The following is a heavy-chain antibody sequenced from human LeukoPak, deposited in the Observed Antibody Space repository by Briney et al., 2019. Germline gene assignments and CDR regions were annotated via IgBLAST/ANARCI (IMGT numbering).Heavy chain of an antibody. CDR1: GGPISSSSYY. D-gene: IGHD3-22*01. CDR2: IYYSGST. J-gene: IGHJ4*02. V-gene: IGHV4-39*01. Sequence: PSETLSLTCTVSGGPISSSSYYWGWIRQPPGKGLQWIGSIYYSGSTYYNPSLKSRVTISVDTSKNQFSLKLSSVTAADTAVYYCARRIAIVTMIVVVTDYYFDYWGQGTLVTVSS. CDR3: ARRIAIVTMIVVVTDYYFDY.